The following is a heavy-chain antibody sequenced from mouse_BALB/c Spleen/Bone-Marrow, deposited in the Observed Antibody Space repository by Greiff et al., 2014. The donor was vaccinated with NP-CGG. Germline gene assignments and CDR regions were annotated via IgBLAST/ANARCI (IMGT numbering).Heavy chain of an antibody. CDR2: IDPANGNT. D-gene: IGHD1-1*01. J-gene: IGHJ2*01. CDR1: GFNIKDTY. V-gene: IGHV14-3*02. CDR3: ARYYYGSSYFDY. Sequence: EVQGVESGAELVKPGASVKLSCTASGFNIKDTYMHWVKQRPEQGLEWIGRIDPANGNTKYDPKFQGKATITADKSSNTAYLQLSSLTSEDTAVYYCARYYYGSSYFDYWGQGTTLTVSS.